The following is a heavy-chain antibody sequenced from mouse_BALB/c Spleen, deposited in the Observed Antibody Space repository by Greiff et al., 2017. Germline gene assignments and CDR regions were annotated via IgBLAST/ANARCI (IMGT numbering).Heavy chain of an antibody. CDR3: VRDQNYAMDY. J-gene: IGHJ4*01. V-gene: IGHV2-9-2*01. CDR2: IWTGGGT. Sequence: VMLVESGPGLVAPSQSLSITCTVSGFSLTSYDISWIRQPPGKGLEWLGVIWTGGGTNYNSAFMSRLSISKDNSKSQVFLKMNSLQTDDTAIYYCVRDQNYAMDYWGQGTSVTVSS. CDR1: GFSLTSYD.